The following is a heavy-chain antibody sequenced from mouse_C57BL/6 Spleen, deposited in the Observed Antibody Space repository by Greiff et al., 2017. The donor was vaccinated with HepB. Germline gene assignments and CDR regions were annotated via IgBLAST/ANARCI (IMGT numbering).Heavy chain of an antibody. J-gene: IGHJ2*01. Sequence: EVQLQQSGPELVKPGASVKISCKASGYSFTGYYMNWVKQSPEKSLEWIGEINPSTGGTTYNQKFKAKATLTVDKSSSTAYMQLKSLNSEDSAVYYCAREGPMTTVVAKGFDYWGQGTTLTVSS. CDR1: GYSFTGYY. CDR3: AREGPMTTVVAKGFDY. D-gene: IGHD1-1*01. CDR2: INPSTGGT. V-gene: IGHV1-42*01.